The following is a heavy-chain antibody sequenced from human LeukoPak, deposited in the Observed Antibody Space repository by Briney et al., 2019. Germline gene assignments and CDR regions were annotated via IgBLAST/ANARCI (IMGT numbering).Heavy chain of an antibody. D-gene: IGHD3-22*01. V-gene: IGHV4-59*12. CDR3: ARDLSFLLGWLFTAHYGFDF. CDR2: IYYSGST. Sequence: SETLSLTCTVYGGSISSYYWSWIRQPPGKGLEWIGYIYYSGSTNYNPSLKSRVTISVDTSKNQFSLKLSSVTAADTAVYYCARDLSFLLGWLFTAHYGFDFWGQGTLVTVSS. J-gene: IGHJ3*01. CDR1: GGSISSYY.